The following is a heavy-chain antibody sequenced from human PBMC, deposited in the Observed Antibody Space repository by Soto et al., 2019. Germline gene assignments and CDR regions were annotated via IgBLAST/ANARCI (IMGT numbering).Heavy chain of an antibody. CDR2: ISYDGRNK. CDR3: AKCISEGNYYGSVPFDP. CDR1: GFSFSSYG. V-gene: IGHV3-30*18. Sequence: QVQLVESGGGVVQPERSLRLSCAASGFSFSSYGMHWVRQAPGKGLEWVAVISYDGRNKYYADSVKGRFTISRDDSKNTLYLQMNSLRAEDTALYHCAKCISEGNYYGSVPFDPWGQGTPVTVSS. J-gene: IGHJ5*02. D-gene: IGHD3-10*01.